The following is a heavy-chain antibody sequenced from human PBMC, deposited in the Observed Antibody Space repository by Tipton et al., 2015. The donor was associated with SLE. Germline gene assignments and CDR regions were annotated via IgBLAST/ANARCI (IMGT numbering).Heavy chain of an antibody. Sequence: TLSLTCTVSGGSISSYYWGWIRQFPGKGLEWIGSFYHSGSTYYNPSLKSRVTISVDTSKNQFSLKLSSVTAADTAVYYCAVNVVVKVQVDYWGQGALVTVSS. J-gene: IGHJ4*02. CDR1: GGSISSYY. CDR3: AVNVVVKVQVDY. D-gene: IGHD2-21*01. V-gene: IGHV4-59*04. CDR2: FYHSGST.